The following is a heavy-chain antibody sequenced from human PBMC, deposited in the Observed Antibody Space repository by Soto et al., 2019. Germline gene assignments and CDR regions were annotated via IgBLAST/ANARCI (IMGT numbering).Heavy chain of an antibody. D-gene: IGHD6-19*01. CDR1: GGSITRNNHF. CDR2: IQYGGTT. CDR3: ARLGSSGWYQGSYFDY. J-gene: IGHJ4*02. Sequence: QLQLQESGPGLVKASETLSLTCTVSGGSITRNNHFWGWIRQSPGKGLEWIGSIQYGGTTNYNPSLKRLVSMSAETSKNTFSLMMNSVTAADTAVYYCARLGSSGWYQGSYFDYWGQGTLVTVSS. V-gene: IGHV4-39*01.